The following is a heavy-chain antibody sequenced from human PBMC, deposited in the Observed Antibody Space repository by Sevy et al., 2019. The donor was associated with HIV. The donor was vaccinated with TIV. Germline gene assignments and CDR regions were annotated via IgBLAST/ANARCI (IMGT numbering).Heavy chain of an antibody. CDR3: ARAPPIVVVPAAPSWFDP. J-gene: IGHJ5*02. Sequence: SETLSLTCAVYGGSFSGYYWNWIRQPPGKGLEWIGACNHSGSTNYNPSLKSRVTISVDTSKNQFSLKLSSVTAADTAVYYCARAPPIVVVPAAPSWFDPWGQGTLVTVSS. D-gene: IGHD2-2*01. V-gene: IGHV4-34*01. CDR2: CNHSGST. CDR1: GGSFSGYY.